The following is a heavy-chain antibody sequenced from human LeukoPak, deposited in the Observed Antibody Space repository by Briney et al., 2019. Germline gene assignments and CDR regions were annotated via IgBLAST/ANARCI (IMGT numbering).Heavy chain of an antibody. V-gene: IGHV3-23*01. CDR1: GFTFSNAW. Sequence: GGSLRLSCATSGFTFSNAWMNWVRQAPGKGLEWVSAISASGGSTYYADSVKGRFTISRDNSKNTLYLQMNGLRAEDTAVYYCAKYSGYENFDYWGQGTLVTVSS. J-gene: IGHJ4*02. D-gene: IGHD5-12*01. CDR3: AKYSGYENFDY. CDR2: ISASGGST.